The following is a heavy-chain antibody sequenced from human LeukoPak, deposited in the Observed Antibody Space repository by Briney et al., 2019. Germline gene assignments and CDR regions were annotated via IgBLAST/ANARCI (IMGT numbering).Heavy chain of an antibody. D-gene: IGHD6-13*01. J-gene: IGHJ4*02. CDR3: ARQHTSSWFFGFDF. CDR1: GFTFSSYG. CDR2: ISYDGSNK. Sequence: GGSLRLSCAASGFTFSSYGMHWVRQAPGKGLEWVTFISYDGSNKYYADSVKGRFSISRDNSKNTLYLQMNSLRTDGTAVYYCARQHTSSWFFGFDFWGQGTLVTVSS. V-gene: IGHV3-30*03.